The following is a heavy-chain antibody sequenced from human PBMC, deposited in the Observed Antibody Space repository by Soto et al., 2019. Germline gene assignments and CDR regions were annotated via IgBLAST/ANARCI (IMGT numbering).Heavy chain of an antibody. Sequence: RESLRLSCAASEFTFSSYAMSWVRQAPGKGLEWVSAISGSGGSTYYADSVKGRFTISRDNSKNTLYLQMNSLRAEDTAVYYCAKDHGGIVATIMGIFDYWGQGTLVTVSS. D-gene: IGHD5-12*01. V-gene: IGHV3-23*01. J-gene: IGHJ4*02. CDR1: EFTFSSYA. CDR3: AKDHGGIVATIMGIFDY. CDR2: ISGSGGST.